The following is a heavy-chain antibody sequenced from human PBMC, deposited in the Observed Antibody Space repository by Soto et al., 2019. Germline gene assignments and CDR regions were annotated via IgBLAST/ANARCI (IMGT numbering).Heavy chain of an antibody. CDR3: ARGGRTYSSSWYAY. CDR2: INHSGST. CDR1: GGSFSGYY. V-gene: IGHV4-34*01. D-gene: IGHD6-13*01. Sequence: SETLSLTCAVYGGSFSGYYWSLIRQPPGKGLEWIGEINHSGSTNYNPSLKSRVTILVDTSKNQFSLKLSSVTAADTAVYYCARGGRTYSSSWYAYWGQGTLVTVSS. J-gene: IGHJ4*02.